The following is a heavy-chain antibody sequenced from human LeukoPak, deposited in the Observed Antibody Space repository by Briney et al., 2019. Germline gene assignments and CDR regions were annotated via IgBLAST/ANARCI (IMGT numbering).Heavy chain of an antibody. Sequence: GGSLRLSCAASGFSFSNYAMHWVRQAPGKGLEWVAIVLSDGNDKYYVDSVKGRFTISRDNSKNTLYLQMSSLRAEDTAMYYCAKARESGYFDYWGQGALVTVSS. CDR1: GFSFSNYA. CDR2: VLSDGNDK. CDR3: AKARESGYFDY. V-gene: IGHV3-30*18. D-gene: IGHD3-10*01. J-gene: IGHJ4*02.